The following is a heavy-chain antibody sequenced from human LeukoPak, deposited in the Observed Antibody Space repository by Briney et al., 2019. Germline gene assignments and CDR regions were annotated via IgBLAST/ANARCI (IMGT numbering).Heavy chain of an antibody. D-gene: IGHD6-6*01. CDR3: ARARGSSSAVDY. J-gene: IGHJ4*02. CDR1: GDSISSNY. Sequence: SETLSLTCSVSGDSISSNYWSWIRQPPGKGLEWIGYFYYSGSSKYNSSLKSRVTIFADTSKNQFSLRLSSLSAADTAVYYCARARGSSSAVDYCGQVTLVTVSS. CDR2: FYYSGSS. V-gene: IGHV4-59*08.